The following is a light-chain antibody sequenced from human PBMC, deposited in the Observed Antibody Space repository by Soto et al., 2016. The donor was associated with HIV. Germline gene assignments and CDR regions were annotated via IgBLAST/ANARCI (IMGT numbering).Light chain of an antibody. CDR2: RDI. CDR1: ELGDKY. V-gene: IGLV3-1*01. J-gene: IGLJ2*01. CDR3: QAWDSSSVV. Sequence: SYELTQPPSVSMSPGQTASITCSGDELGDKYTCWYQQKPGQSPVLVIYRDIKRPSGIPERFSGSNSGNTATLTISGTQAMDEADYYCQAWDSSSVVFGGGTKLTVL.